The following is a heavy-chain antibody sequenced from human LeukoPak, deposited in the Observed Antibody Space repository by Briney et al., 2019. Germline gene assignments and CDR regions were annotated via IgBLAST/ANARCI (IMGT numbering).Heavy chain of an antibody. V-gene: IGHV1-2*02. D-gene: IGHD3-10*01. CDR2: INPNSGGT. CDR1: GYTFTGYY. Sequence: ASVKVSCKASGYTFTGYYMHWERQAPGQGLEWMGWINPNSGGTNYAQKFQGRVTMTRDTSISTAYMELSRLRSDDTAVYYCARDIRPLFGERYGMDVWGQGTTVTVSS. J-gene: IGHJ6*02. CDR3: ARDIRPLFGERYGMDV.